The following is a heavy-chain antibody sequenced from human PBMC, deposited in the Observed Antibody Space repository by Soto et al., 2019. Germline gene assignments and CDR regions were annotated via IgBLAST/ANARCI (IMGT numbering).Heavy chain of an antibody. CDR1: GGTFSSYA. Sequence: ASVTLSCTASGGTFSSYAISWVRRAPGQGLEWMGGIIPIYGTANYAQKFQDRVTITADESTSTAYIELGSLTSEYTSVYYCARDLGGCSAGSCRHNCFDPWGQGTLVTVSS. V-gene: IGHV1-69*13. CDR2: IIPIYGTA. CDR3: ARDLGGCSAGSCRHNCFDP. D-gene: IGHD2-15*01. J-gene: IGHJ5*02.